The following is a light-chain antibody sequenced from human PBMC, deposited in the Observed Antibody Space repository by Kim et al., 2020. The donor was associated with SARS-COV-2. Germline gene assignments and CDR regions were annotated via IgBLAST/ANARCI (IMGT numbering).Light chain of an antibody. J-gene: IGKJ4*01. CDR2: DAS. V-gene: IGKV3-15*01. Sequence: VAPGTRVNLSCTTSESVRYCLAWFQPEPCHAPQLLIQDASTRATGVPARFSGSGSGSKFTLSISSIQPEDFGVYYCQQYYSWPLSFGGGTKVDIK. CDR3: QQYYSWPLS. CDR1: ESVRYC.